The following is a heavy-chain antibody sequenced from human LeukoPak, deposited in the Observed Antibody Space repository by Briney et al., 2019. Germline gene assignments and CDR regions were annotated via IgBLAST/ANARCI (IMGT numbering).Heavy chain of an antibody. D-gene: IGHD3-3*01. CDR1: GYTFTSYG. Sequence: ASVKVSCKASGYTFTSYGISWVRQAPGQGLEWMGWISAYNGNTNYAQKLQGRVTMTTDTSTSTAYVELRSLRSDDTAVYYCARGLSITIFGVVTLTDMDVWGQGTTVTVSS. V-gene: IGHV1-18*01. CDR3: ARGLSITIFGVVTLTDMDV. J-gene: IGHJ6*02. CDR2: ISAYNGNT.